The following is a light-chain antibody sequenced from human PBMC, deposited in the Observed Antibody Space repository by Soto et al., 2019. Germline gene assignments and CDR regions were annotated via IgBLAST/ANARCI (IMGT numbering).Light chain of an antibody. CDR1: QSVSSSF. Sequence: EIVLTQSPGTLSLSPGERATLSCRASQSVSSSFLAWYQQRPGQAPRLLIYAASNTASGIPDRFSGSGSGTDFTLTISRLEPEDFEVYYCQEYGTSRTFGQGTKVDXK. CDR3: QEYGTSRT. J-gene: IGKJ1*01. CDR2: AAS. V-gene: IGKV3-20*01.